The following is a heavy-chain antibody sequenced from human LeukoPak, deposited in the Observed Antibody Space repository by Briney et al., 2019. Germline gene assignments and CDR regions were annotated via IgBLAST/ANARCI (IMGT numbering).Heavy chain of an antibody. V-gene: IGHV1-18*04. CDR2: ISAYNGNT. CDR3: ARVESKLRYFDWLGMDY. CDR1: GYTFTIYG. J-gene: IGHJ4*02. D-gene: IGHD3-9*01. Sequence: ASVTVSFKASGYTFTIYGISWVRQAPGQGREGMGWISAYNGNTNYAQKLQGRVTMTTDTSTSTAYMELRSLRSDDTAVYYCARVESKLRYFDWLGMDYWGQGTLVTVSS.